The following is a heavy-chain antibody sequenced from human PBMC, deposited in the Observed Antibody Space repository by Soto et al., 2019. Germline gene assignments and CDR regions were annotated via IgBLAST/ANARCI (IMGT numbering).Heavy chain of an antibody. J-gene: IGHJ4*02. V-gene: IGHV1-18*04. CDR1: GYTFTNYG. Sequence: ASVKVSCKASGYTFTNYGVSWVRQAPGQGLEWMGWISGYNGNTNYAQNLQGRVSMTTDTSTSTAYMELGSLRSDDTVVYYCARDVTRNYYDSSGYYYFDHCRQGTLVTV. CDR3: ARDVTRNYYDSSGYYYFDH. CDR2: ISGYNGNT. D-gene: IGHD3-22*01.